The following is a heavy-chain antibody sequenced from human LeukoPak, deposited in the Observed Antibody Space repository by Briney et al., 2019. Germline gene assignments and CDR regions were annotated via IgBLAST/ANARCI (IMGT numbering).Heavy chain of an antibody. V-gene: IGHV3-21*01. D-gene: IGHD5-12*01. CDR2: ISSSSSYI. Sequence: GGSLRLSCAASGFTFSSYRMNWVRQAPGKGLEWVSSISSSSSYIYYADSVKGRFTISRDNAKNSLYLQMNSLRAEDTAVYYCARDSVDIVATSAFDIWGQGTMVTVSS. CDR1: GFTFSSYR. CDR3: ARDSVDIVATSAFDI. J-gene: IGHJ3*02.